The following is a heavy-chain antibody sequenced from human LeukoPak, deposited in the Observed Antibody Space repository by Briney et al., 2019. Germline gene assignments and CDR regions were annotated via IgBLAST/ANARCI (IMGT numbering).Heavy chain of an antibody. D-gene: IGHD3-22*01. Sequence: PSETLSLTCTVSGGSISSGGSYWSWIRQHPGKGLEWIGYIYYSGSTYYNPSLKGRVNISVDTSKNQFPLKLSSVTAADTAVYYCARGYDSSGYYDYWGQGTLVTVSS. CDR1: GGSISSGGSY. CDR3: ARGYDSSGYYDY. J-gene: IGHJ4*02. CDR2: IYYSGST. V-gene: IGHV4-31*03.